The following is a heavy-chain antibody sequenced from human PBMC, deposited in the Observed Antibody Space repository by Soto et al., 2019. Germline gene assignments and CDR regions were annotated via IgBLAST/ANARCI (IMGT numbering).Heavy chain of an antibody. CDR2: ISSSSSYT. D-gene: IGHD6-13*01. J-gene: IGHJ2*01. Sequence: GGSLRLSCAASGFTFSDYYMSWIRQAPGKGLEWVSYISSSSSYTNYADSVKGRFTISRDNAKNSLYLQMNSLRAEDTAVYYCARDPSGGSSSWTHYWYFDLWGQGTLVTVSS. CDR3: ARDPSGGSSSWTHYWYFDL. CDR1: GFTFSDYY. V-gene: IGHV3-11*06.